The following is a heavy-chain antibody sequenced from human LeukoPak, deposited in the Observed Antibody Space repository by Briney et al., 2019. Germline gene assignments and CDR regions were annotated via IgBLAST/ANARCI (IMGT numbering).Heavy chain of an antibody. J-gene: IGHJ4*02. V-gene: IGHV3-23*01. D-gene: IGHD1-20*01. CDR3: AKDSRDNWNDY. Sequence: VKGRFTISRDNSKNTLYLQMNSLRAEDTAVYYCAKDSRDNWNDYWGQGTLVTVSS.